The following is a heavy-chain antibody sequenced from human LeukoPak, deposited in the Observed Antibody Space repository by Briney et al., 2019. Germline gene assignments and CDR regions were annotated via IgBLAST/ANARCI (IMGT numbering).Heavy chain of an antibody. Sequence: PSETLSLTCPVYGGSFSGYYWSWIRQPPGKGLEWIGEINHSGSTNYNPSLKSRVTISVDTSKNQFSLKLSSVTAADTAVYYCAREKLSGYDRYFDYWGQGTLVTVSS. CDR3: AREKLSGYDRYFDY. CDR2: INHSGST. V-gene: IGHV4-34*01. D-gene: IGHD5-12*01. CDR1: GGSFSGYY. J-gene: IGHJ4*02.